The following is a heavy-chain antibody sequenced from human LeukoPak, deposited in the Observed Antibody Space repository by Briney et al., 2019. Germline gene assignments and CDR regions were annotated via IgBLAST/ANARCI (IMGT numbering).Heavy chain of an antibody. V-gene: IGHV1-2*02. CDR3: ARSPHILTGENFDY. D-gene: IGHD3-9*01. CDR2: INSNSGGT. Sequence: ASVKVSCKASGYTFTGYYMHWVRQAPGQGLEWMGWINSNSGGTNYAQKFQGRVTMTRDTSISTAYMELSRLRSDDTAVYYCARSPHILTGENFDYWGQGTLVTVSS. J-gene: IGHJ4*02. CDR1: GYTFTGYY.